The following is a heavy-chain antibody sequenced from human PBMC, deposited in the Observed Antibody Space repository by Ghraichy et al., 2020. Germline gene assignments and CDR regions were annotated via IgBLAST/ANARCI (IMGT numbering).Heavy chain of an antibody. CDR1: GFTVSSNY. Sequence: GSLRLSCAASGFTVSSNYMSWVRQAPGKGLEWVSVIYSGGSTYYADSVKGRFTISRDNSKNTLYLQMNSLRAEDTAVYYCARDTIYYDFWSGSRREGWFDPWGQGTLVTVSS. J-gene: IGHJ5*02. CDR3: ARDTIYYDFWSGSRREGWFDP. D-gene: IGHD3-3*01. CDR2: IYSGGST. V-gene: IGHV3-53*01.